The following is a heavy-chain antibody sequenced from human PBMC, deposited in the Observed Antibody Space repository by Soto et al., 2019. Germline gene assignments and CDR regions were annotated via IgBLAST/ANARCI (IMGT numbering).Heavy chain of an antibody. Sequence: QVQLVQSGAEVKKPGASVRVSCTALGYTFSSYSIHWVRQAPGQGLEWMGLINVSGGSTHFAQKFQGRVTLTRDTSTSTIYMELSSLESEDTAVYYCARTLASAGNDYWGQGTLVTVSS. D-gene: IGHD6-13*01. CDR1: GYTFSSYS. V-gene: IGHV1-46*01. J-gene: IGHJ4*02. CDR3: ARTLASAGNDY. CDR2: INVSGGST.